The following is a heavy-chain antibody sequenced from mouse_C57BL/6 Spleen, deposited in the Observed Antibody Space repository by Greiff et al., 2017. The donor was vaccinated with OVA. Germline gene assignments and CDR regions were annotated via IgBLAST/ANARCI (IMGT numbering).Heavy chain of an antibody. V-gene: IGHV7-4*01. CDR1: GFTFTDYY. CDR3: VKANNWDGAMDY. CDR2: IRNEANGYTT. D-gene: IGHD4-1*02. Sequence: EVKLMESGGGLVQPGASLRLSCAASGFTFTDYYMSWVRQPPGQAPEWLAFIRNEANGYTTEYTASVKGRFTISRDNSQNILYLQMNTLRAEDSATYYCVKANNWDGAMDYWGQGTSVTVSS. J-gene: IGHJ4*01.